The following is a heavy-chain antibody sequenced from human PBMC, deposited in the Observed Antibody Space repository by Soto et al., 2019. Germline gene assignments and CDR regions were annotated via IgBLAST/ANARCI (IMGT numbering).Heavy chain of an antibody. V-gene: IGHV3-23*01. CDR3: AKEGRYSSSRGYFDY. CDR2: ISGSGGST. J-gene: IGHJ4*02. Sequence: EVQLLESGGGLVQPGGSLRLSCAASGFTFRSYGMSWVRQAPGKGLEWVSGISGSGGSTYYADSVKGRFTISRDNPKNTLYLQMNSLRAEDTAVYYCAKEGRYSSSRGYFDYWGQGTLVTVSS. CDR1: GFTFRSYG. D-gene: IGHD6-13*01.